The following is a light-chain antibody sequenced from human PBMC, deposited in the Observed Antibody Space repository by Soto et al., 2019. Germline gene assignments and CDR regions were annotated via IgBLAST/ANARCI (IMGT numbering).Light chain of an antibody. Sequence: QPALTQPASVSGSPGQSITISCTGTSSDVGGYNYVSWYQQHPDKAPKFLIYDVSSRPSGVSNRFSGSKSGNTASLTISGLQAEDEADYYCASYTSSNTLIFDGGTKLTVL. CDR1: SSDVGGYNY. CDR2: DVS. J-gene: IGLJ2*01. CDR3: ASYTSSNTLI. V-gene: IGLV2-14*03.